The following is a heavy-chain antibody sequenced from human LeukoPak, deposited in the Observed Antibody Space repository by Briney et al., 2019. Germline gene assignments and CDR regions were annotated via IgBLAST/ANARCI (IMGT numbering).Heavy chain of an antibody. CDR1: GYTFTSYG. CDR3: AREQWLNPFDY. D-gene: IGHD3-22*01. CDR2: ISSYNANT. J-gene: IGHJ4*02. V-gene: IGHV1-18*01. Sequence: ATVKVSCTASGYTFTSYGITWVRQAPGQGLEWMGWISSYNANTNNAQKLQSRVTMTTDTSTRTAYMELRSLRSDDTGVYYCAREQWLNPFDYWGQGTMVTVSS.